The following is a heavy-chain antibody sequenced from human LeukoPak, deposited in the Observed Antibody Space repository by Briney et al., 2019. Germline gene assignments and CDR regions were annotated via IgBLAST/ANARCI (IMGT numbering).Heavy chain of an antibody. D-gene: IGHD6-19*01. V-gene: IGHV1-69*04. CDR3: ARSARRGRGSGWYGGGFDY. CDR1: GGTFSSYA. CDR2: IIPILGIA. J-gene: IGHJ4*02. Sequence: GASVKVSCKASGGTFSSYAISWVRQAPGQGLEWMGRIIPILGIANYAQKFQGRVTITADKSTSTAYMELSSLRSEDTAVYYCARSARRGRGSGWYGGGFDYWGQGTLVTVSS.